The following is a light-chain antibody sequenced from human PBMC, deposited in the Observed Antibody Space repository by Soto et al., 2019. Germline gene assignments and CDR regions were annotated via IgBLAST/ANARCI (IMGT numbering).Light chain of an antibody. Sequence: DIQMTQSPSTLSASVGDRVTITCRASQSISSWFAWYQQKPGKAPKLLIYDASSLESGVPSRFSGSGSGTEFTLTISSLQPDDFATYYCQQYNSYLFTFGPGTKVDIK. V-gene: IGKV1-5*01. CDR1: QSISSW. CDR3: QQYNSYLFT. CDR2: DAS. J-gene: IGKJ3*01.